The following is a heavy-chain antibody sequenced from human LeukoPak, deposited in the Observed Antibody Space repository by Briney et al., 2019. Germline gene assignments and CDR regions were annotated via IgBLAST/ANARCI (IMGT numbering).Heavy chain of an antibody. D-gene: IGHD6-13*01. CDR1: GFTFNDYA. V-gene: IGHV3-9*03. Sequence: GGSLRLSCAPSGFTFNDYAMYWVRHAPGKGLEWVSGISWNSRSIAYADSVKGRFTISRDNAKNSLYLQMNSLRAEDMALYYCAKEGSSWSTFDYWGQGTLVTVSS. J-gene: IGHJ4*02. CDR3: AKEGSSWSTFDY. CDR2: ISWNSRSI.